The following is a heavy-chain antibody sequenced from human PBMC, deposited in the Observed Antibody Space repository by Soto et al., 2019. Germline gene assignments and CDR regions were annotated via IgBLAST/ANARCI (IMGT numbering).Heavy chain of an antibody. CDR1: GGSFSGYY. CDR2: INHSGST. J-gene: IGHJ4*02. D-gene: IGHD3-22*01. Sequence: SETLSLTCAVYGGSFSGYYWSWIRQPPGKGLEWIGEINHSGSTNYNPSLKSRVTISVDTSKNQFSLKLSSVTAADTAVYYCARVYYDSSGYLPFDYWGQGTLVTVSS. CDR3: ARVYYDSSGYLPFDY. V-gene: IGHV4-34*01.